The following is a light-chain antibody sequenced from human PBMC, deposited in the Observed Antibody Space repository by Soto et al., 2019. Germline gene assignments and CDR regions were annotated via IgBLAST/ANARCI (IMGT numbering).Light chain of an antibody. V-gene: IGKV3-20*01. CDR2: GAS. CDR3: QQYGSSGYT. Sequence: EIVLTQSPGTLSLSPGERATLSCRASQSVSSSYLAWYQQKPDQAPRLLIYGASSRATGIPDRFSGSGSGTDFTLTINRLEPEDFAVYYCQQYGSSGYTFGQGTKLEIK. CDR1: QSVSSSY. J-gene: IGKJ2*01.